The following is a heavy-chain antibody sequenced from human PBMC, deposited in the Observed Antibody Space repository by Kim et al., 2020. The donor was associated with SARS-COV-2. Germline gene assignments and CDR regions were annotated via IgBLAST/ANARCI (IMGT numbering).Heavy chain of an antibody. CDR3: ARVTATRSGSNLYFDY. J-gene: IGHJ4*02. V-gene: IGHV6-1*01. Sequence: SVKSRITINPDTSKNQFSLQLNSVTPEDTAVYYCARVTATRSGSNLYFDYWGQGTLVTVSS. D-gene: IGHD1-26*01.